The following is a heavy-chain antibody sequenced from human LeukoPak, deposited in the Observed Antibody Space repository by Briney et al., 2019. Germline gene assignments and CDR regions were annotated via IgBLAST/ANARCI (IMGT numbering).Heavy chain of an antibody. Sequence: SETLSLTCTVSGGAINSYHWTWIRQPPGKGLEWIASIYYIGSPKYNPSLESRVTISVDRSKNQFSLKLSSVTAADTAVYYCATHGSITMVRGVFDIWGQGTMVTVSS. CDR1: GGAINSYH. CDR2: IYYIGSP. V-gene: IGHV4-59*12. CDR3: ATHGSITMVRGVFDI. J-gene: IGHJ3*02. D-gene: IGHD3-10*01.